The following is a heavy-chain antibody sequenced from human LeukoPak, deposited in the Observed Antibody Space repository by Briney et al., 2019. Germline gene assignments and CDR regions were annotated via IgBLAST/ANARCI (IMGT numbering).Heavy chain of an antibody. D-gene: IGHD4-17*01. J-gene: IGHJ4*02. CDR1: GGSFSGYY. CDR2: INHSGST. V-gene: IGHV4-34*01. CDR3: AVDDYGDYRGFDY. Sequence: PSETLSLTCAVYGGSFSGYYWSWIRQPPGKGLEWIGEINHSGSTNYNPSLKSRVTISVDTSKNQFSLKLSSVTAADTAVYYCAVDDYGDYRGFDYWGQGTLVTVSS.